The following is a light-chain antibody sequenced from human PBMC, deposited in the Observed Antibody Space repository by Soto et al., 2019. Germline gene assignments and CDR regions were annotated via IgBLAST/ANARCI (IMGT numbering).Light chain of an antibody. CDR2: WAS. V-gene: IGKV4-1*01. CDR3: QQYYSSPWT. J-gene: IGKJ1*01. Sequence: DIVMTQSPDSLAVSLGERATINCKSSQSVLYSSNNKNYLGWYQQKPGRPPKLLIYWASTRESGVPDRFSGSGSGTDFTLTISSLQAEDVAVYYCQQYYSSPWTFGQGTRWKSN. CDR1: QSVLYSSNNKNY.